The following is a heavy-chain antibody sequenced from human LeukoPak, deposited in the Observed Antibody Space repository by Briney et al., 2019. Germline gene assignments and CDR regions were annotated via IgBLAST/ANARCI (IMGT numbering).Heavy chain of an antibody. CDR2: ITETDTT. J-gene: IGHJ4*02. CDR3: VRNFDS. CDR1: GYTFTDND. Sequence: GGSLRLSCTAYGYTFTDNDMGWVRQAPGKGLEWLSTITETDTTYYADSVKGRFYNSRDNDKNSLLLHMNSLRYEDTPMYYCVRNFDSWGQGTLVTVSS. V-gene: IGHV3-69-1*01.